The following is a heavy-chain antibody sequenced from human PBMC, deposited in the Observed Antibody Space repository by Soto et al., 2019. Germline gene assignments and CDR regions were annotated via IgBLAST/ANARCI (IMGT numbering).Heavy chain of an antibody. Sequence: PGESLKISCAASGFTFSSYGMHWVRQAPGKGLEWVAVISYDGSNKYYADSVKGRFTISRDNSKNTLYLQMNSLRAEDTAVYYCAKERDCSGGSCYSYAADSEYFQHWGQGTLVTVSS. CDR3: AKERDCSGGSCYSYAADSEYFQH. J-gene: IGHJ1*01. CDR1: GFTFSSYG. V-gene: IGHV3-30*18. CDR2: ISYDGSNK. D-gene: IGHD2-15*01.